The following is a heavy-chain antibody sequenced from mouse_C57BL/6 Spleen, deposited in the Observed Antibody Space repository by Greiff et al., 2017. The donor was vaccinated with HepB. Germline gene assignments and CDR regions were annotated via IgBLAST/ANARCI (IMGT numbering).Heavy chain of an antibody. Sequence: VQLQQSGAELARPGGSVKLSCKASGYTFTSYGISWVKQRTGQGLEWIGEIYPRSGNTYYNEKFKGKATLTADKSSSTAYMELRSLTSEDSAVYFCARGGNSNYGAYWGQGTLVTVSA. D-gene: IGHD2-5*01. V-gene: IGHV1-81*01. CDR2: IYPRSGNT. CDR1: GYTFTSYG. CDR3: ARGGNSNYGAY. J-gene: IGHJ3*01.